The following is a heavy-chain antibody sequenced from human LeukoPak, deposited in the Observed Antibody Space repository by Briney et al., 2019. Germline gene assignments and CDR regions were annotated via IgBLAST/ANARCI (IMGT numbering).Heavy chain of an antibody. J-gene: IGHJ4*02. CDR2: IYSGGST. CDR3: AGMYGSGWFPHYFDY. CDR1: GFTVSTND. Sequence: GGSLRLSCVASGFTVSTNDMSWVRQAPGKGLEWVSVIYSGGSTYYADSVKGRFTISRDNSKNTLYLQINSLRAEGTAVYYCAGMYGSGWFPHYFDYWGQGTLVTVSS. D-gene: IGHD6-19*01. V-gene: IGHV3-66*01.